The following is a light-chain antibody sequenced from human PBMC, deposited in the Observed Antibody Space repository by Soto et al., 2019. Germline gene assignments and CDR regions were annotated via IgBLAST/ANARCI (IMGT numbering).Light chain of an antibody. V-gene: IGKV3-15*01. J-gene: IGKJ1*01. CDR2: GAS. CDR3: QQYNNWPPYT. Sequence: IVMTQSPATLSVSPGERATLSCRASQSVSSNLAWYQQKPGQAPRLLIYGASTRATGIPARFSGSGSGTDFTLTISSLQSEDFAVYYWQQYNNWPPYTFGQGTKLEIK. CDR1: QSVSSN.